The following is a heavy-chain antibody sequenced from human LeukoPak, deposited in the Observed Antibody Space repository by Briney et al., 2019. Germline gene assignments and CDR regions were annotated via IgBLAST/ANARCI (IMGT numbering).Heavy chain of an antibody. CDR2: IKQDGSEK. Sequence: GGSLRLSCAASGFTFSSYWMSWVRQAPGKGLEWVANIKQDGSEKYYVDSVKGRFTISRDDAKNSLYLQMNSLRAEDTAVYYCARDRRSQWELPGGVDYWGQGTLVTVSS. D-gene: IGHD1-26*01. CDR3: ARDRRSQWELPGGVDY. J-gene: IGHJ4*02. CDR1: GFTFSSYW. V-gene: IGHV3-7*01.